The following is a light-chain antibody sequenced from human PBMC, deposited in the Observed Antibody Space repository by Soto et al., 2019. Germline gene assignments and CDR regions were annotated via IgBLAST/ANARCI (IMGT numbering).Light chain of an antibody. CDR1: SSNIGAGYH. CDR2: GNN. CDR3: QSYDSALSGYV. J-gene: IGLJ1*01. V-gene: IGLV1-40*01. Sequence: QSALTQPPSVSGAPGQRVTISCTGSSSNIGAGYHVHWYQQLPGTAPKRLIYGNNNRPSGVPDRFSGSKSGTSASLAITGLQAEDEADYYCQSYDSALSGYVFGTGTKVTVL.